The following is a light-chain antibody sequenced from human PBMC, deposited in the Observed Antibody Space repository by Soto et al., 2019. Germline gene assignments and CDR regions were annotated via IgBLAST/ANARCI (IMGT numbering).Light chain of an antibody. CDR2: ATS. Sequence: IVLAQSAGTLSLSPGEIATLSGGASQTVSSYVAWYQHKPGQAPRLLMYATSTRATGVPARFSGSGSGTEFTLTISSLQSENFAVYYCQQYNNWPRTFGQGTKVDIK. CDR3: QQYNNWPRT. J-gene: IGKJ1*01. V-gene: IGKV3-15*01. CDR1: QTVSSY.